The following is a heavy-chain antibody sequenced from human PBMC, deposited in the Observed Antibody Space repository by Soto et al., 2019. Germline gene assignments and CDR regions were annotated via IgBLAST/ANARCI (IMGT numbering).Heavy chain of an antibody. J-gene: IGHJ4*02. CDR3: AEEGDTWHSNTCYKYFDS. Sequence: EVQLLESGGGSVQPGGSLRLSCAGSGFTFRIYGMTWVRQAPGKGLEWVSSISYSGNTHYADSVKARCTISRDASENTVSPAINSLRNQDTAGYYCAEEGDTWHSNTCYKYFDSWGQGTLVTVSS. CDR1: GFTFRIYG. V-gene: IGHV3-23*01. D-gene: IGHD3-22*01. CDR2: ISYSGNT.